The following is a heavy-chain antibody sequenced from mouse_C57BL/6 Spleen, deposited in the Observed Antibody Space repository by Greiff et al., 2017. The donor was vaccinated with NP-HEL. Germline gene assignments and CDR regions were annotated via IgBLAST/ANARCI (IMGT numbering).Heavy chain of an antibody. CDR1: GFNIKDYY. V-gene: IGHV14-1*01. J-gene: IGHJ2*01. CDR2: IDPEDGDT. D-gene: IGHD1-1*01. CDR3: TTDYYGSSYVGY. Sequence: EVQLQQSGAELVRPGASVKLSCTASGFNIKDYYMHWVKQRPEQGLEWIGRIDPEDGDTEYAPKFQGKATMTAATSSNTAYLQLSSLTSEDTAVYYCTTDYYGSSYVGYWGQGTTLTVSS.